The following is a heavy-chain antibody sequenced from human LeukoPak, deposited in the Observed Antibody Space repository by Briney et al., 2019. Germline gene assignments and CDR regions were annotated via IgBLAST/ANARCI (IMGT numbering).Heavy chain of an antibody. CDR2: ISFDGSKK. J-gene: IGHJ3*02. Sequence: PGGSLRLSCAASGFTFSSYAMHWVRQAPGKGLEWVAIISFDGSKKDYADSVKGRFTISRGNSNNTLYLQMNSLRAEDTAVYYCAKEHGGNDAFDIWGQGTMVTASS. CDR1: GFTFSSYA. CDR3: AKEHGGNDAFDI. D-gene: IGHD4-23*01. V-gene: IGHV3-30*04.